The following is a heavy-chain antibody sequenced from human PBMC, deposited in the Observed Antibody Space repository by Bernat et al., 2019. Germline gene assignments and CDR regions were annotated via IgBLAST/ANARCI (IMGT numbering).Heavy chain of an antibody. Sequence: QVQLVESGGGVVQPGRSLRLSCAASGSTFSSYAMHWVRQAPGKGLEWVAVISYDGSNKYYADSVKGRFTISRDNSKNTLYLQMNSLRAEDTAVYYCARDQGGIQEGYWGQGTLVTVSS. J-gene: IGHJ4*02. D-gene: IGHD6-13*01. V-gene: IGHV3-30-3*01. CDR3: ARDQGGIQEGY. CDR1: GSTFSSYA. CDR2: ISYDGSNK.